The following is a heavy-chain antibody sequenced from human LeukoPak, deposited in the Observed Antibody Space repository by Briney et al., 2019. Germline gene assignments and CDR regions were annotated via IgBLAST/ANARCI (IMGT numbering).Heavy chain of an antibody. Sequence: PGGSLRLSCAASGFTFRSYSMNWVRQAPGKGLEWISSISSSSSYIYYADSVKGRFTISRDNAKNSLYLQMNSLRAEDTAVYYCARDFLPVVVTATPSPSVDPWGQGTLVTVSS. V-gene: IGHV3-21*01. D-gene: IGHD2-21*02. J-gene: IGHJ5*02. CDR2: ISSSSSYI. CDR3: ARDFLPVVVTATPSPSVDP. CDR1: GFTFRSYS.